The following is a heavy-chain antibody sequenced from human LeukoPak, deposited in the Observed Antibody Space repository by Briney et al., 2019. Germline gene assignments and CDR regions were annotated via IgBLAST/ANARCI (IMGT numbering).Heavy chain of an antibody. CDR2: IYYSGTT. J-gene: IGHJ4*02. CDR1: GGSISSSTYY. Sequence: SETLSLTCTVSGGSISSSTYYWGWIRQPPGKGLEWIGSIYYSGTTYYNPSLKSRVTVSVDTSKNQFSLKLSSVTAADTAVYYCASFLNYFSVAYWGQGTLVTVSS. V-gene: IGHV4-39*01. CDR3: ASFLNYFSVAY. D-gene: IGHD1-1*01.